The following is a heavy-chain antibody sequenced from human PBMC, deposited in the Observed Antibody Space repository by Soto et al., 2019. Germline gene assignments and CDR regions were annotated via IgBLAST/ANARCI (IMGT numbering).Heavy chain of an antibody. CDR1: GGSISSGDYY. CDR3: ARDGKRKISGWTPYFDY. V-gene: IGHV4-30-4*01. D-gene: IGHD6-19*01. CDR2: IYYSGST. Sequence: QVPLQESGPGLVKPSQTLSLTCTVSGGSISSGDYYWSWIRQPPGKGLEWIGYIYYSGSTYYNPSLKSRVTISVDTSKNQFSLKLSSVTAADTAVYYCARDGKRKISGWTPYFDYWRQGTLVTVSS. J-gene: IGHJ4*02.